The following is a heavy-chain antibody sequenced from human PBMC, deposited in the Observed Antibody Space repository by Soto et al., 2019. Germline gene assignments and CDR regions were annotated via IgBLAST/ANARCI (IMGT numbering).Heavy chain of an antibody. CDR1: GFTFSSYA. J-gene: IGHJ6*02. D-gene: IGHD6-19*01. V-gene: IGHV3-30-3*01. CDR2: ISYDGSNK. CDR3: ARDEEGEEVIAVGPYYYYYYGMDV. Sequence: PGGSLRLSCAASGFTFSSYAMHWVRQAPGKGLEWVAVISYDGSNKYYADSVKGRLTISRDNSKNTLYLQMNSLRAEDTAVYYCARDEEGEEVIAVGPYYYYYYGMDVWGQGTTVTVSS.